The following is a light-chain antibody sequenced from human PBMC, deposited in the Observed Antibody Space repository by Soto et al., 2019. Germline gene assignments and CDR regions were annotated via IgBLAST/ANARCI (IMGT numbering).Light chain of an antibody. CDR3: QQFSSYPLT. Sequence: EIVLTQTPGTLSLSPGEGATLSCRASQTVRNNYLACYQQKPGQAPRLLIYDASSRATGIPDRFSGGGSGTDFTLTISRLEPEDFAVYYCQQFSSYPLTFGGGPNVDIK. CDR1: QTVRNNY. V-gene: IGKV3-20*01. J-gene: IGKJ4*01. CDR2: DAS.